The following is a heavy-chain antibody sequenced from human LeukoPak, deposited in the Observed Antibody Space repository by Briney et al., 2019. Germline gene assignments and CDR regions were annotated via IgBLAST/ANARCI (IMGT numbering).Heavy chain of an antibody. CDR3: ATAHSGWYGYYFDY. J-gene: IGHJ4*02. CDR2: FDPEDGET. CDR1: GYTLAELS. Sequence: ASVKVSCKVSGYTLAELSMHWVRQAPGKGLEWMGGFDPEDGETIYAQKFQGRVTMTEDTSTDTAYMELSSLRSEDTAVYYCATAHSGWYGYYFDYWGQGTLVTVSS. V-gene: IGHV1-24*01. D-gene: IGHD6-19*01.